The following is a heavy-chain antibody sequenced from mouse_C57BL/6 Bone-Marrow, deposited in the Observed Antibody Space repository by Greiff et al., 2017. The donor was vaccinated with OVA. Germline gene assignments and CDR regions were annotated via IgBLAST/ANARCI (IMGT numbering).Heavy chain of an antibody. CDR2: ITPSSGYT. Sequence: VQLQQSGAELARPGASVKMSCKASGYTFTSYTMHWVKQRPGQGLEWIGYITPSSGYTKYNQKFKDKATLTADKSSSTAYMQLSSLTSEDSAVYDCARNPTTTVPYYFDDWGKGTTLTVSS. V-gene: IGHV1-4*01. D-gene: IGHD1-1*01. CDR3: ARNPTTTVPYYFDD. CDR1: GYTFTSYT. J-gene: IGHJ2*01.